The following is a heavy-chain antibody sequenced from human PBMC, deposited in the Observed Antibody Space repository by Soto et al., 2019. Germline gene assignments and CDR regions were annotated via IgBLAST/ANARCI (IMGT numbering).Heavy chain of an antibody. D-gene: IGHD1-26*01. CDR1: GFTFSSYG. V-gene: IGHV3-33*01. J-gene: IGHJ4*02. Sequence: QVQLVESGGGVVQPGRSLRLSCAASGFTFSSYGMHWVRQAPGKGLEWVAVIWHDGSNKYYADSVKGRFTISRDNSKNALYLQMKSVRAEDTAVYYCAAGTPDYWGQGTLVTVSS. CDR3: AAGTPDY. CDR2: IWHDGSNK.